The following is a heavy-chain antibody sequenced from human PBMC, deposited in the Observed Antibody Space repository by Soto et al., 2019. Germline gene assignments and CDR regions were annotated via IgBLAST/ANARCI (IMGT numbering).Heavy chain of an antibody. Sequence: QLQLQESGSGLVKPSQTLSLTCAVSGGSISSGGYSWSWIRQPPGKGLEWIGYIYHSGSTYYNPSLKGRVTISVDRSKTQFSLKPSSVTAADTAVYYCARAHGSGWGAFDIWGQGTMVTVSS. CDR3: ARAHGSGWGAFDI. CDR2: IYHSGST. J-gene: IGHJ3*02. D-gene: IGHD3-10*01. CDR1: GGSISSGGYS. V-gene: IGHV4-30-2*01.